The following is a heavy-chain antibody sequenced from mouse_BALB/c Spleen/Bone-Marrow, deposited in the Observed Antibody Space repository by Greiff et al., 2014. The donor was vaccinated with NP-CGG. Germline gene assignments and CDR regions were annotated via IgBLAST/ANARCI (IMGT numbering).Heavy chain of an antibody. V-gene: IGHV1-69*02. Sequence: QVQLQQSGAELVKPGAPVKLSCKASGYPFTSYWMNWGKQRPGRGLEWIGRIDPSDSETHYNQKFKDKATLTVDKSSSTAYIQLSSLTSEDSAVYYCARALGDGYYYAMDYWGQGTSVTVSS. D-gene: IGHD2-3*01. CDR1: GYPFTSYW. CDR2: IDPSDSET. J-gene: IGHJ4*01. CDR3: ARALGDGYYYAMDY.